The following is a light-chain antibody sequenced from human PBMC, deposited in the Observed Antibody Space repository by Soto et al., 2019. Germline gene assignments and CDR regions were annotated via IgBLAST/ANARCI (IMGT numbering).Light chain of an antibody. CDR3: TSYSRYGVLV. CDR1: SSDIGGYKY. Sequence: QSALTHPASVSGSPGQSITISCTGTSSDIGGYKYVSWYQQHPGKAPKLIIFEVSNRPSGVSDRFSGSNSGNTASLTISGLQAEDEADYYCTSYSRYGVLVCGGGIKVTVL. V-gene: IGLV2-14*01. J-gene: IGLJ3*02. CDR2: EVS.